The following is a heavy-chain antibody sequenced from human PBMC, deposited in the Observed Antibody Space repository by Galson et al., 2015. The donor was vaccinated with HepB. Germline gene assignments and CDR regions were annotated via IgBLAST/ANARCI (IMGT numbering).Heavy chain of an antibody. D-gene: IGHD6-13*01. Sequence: SLRLSCAASGFTFDDYAMHWVRHAPGKGLEWVSGISWNSGSIGYADSVKGRFTISRDNAKNSLYLQMNSLRAEDTALYYCARPLFTAAAGTEGDYWGQGTLVTVSS. V-gene: IGHV3-9*01. CDR3: ARPLFTAAAGTEGDY. J-gene: IGHJ4*02. CDR1: GFTFDDYA. CDR2: ISWNSGSI.